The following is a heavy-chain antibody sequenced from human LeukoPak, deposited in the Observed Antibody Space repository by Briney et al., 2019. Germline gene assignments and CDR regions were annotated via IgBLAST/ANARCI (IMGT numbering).Heavy chain of an antibody. CDR1: GYTFTSYG. J-gene: IGHJ4*02. CDR3: ARDFRTYYYDSSGFYYPGY. CDR2: ISAYNGNT. Sequence: GASVKVSCRASGYTFTSYGISCVRQAPGQGLEWMGWISAYNGNTNYAQKLQGRVTMTTDTSTSTAYMELRSLRSDDTAVYYCARDFRTYYYDSSGFYYPGYWGQGTLVTVSS. D-gene: IGHD3-22*01. V-gene: IGHV1-18*01.